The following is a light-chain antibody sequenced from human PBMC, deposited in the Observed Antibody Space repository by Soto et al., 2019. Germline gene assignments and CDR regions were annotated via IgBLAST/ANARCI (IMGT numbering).Light chain of an antibody. CDR2: AAS. CDR1: QSISTY. J-gene: IGKJ2*02. V-gene: IGKV1-39*01. CDR3: QQSYSTPRT. Sequence: DIQMTQSPSSLSASVGDRVTITCRARQSISTYLNWYQQKVGKAPKLLIYAASSLQRGVPSRFSVSGSGTDFTLTISSLQPEDFATYYCQQSYSTPRTFGQGTKLEIK.